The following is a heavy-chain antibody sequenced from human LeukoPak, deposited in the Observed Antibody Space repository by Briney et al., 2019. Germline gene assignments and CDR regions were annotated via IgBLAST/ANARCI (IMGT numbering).Heavy chain of an antibody. J-gene: IGHJ4*02. Sequence: GGSLRLSCVASGFDFNNYDLHWVRQAPGKGLEWVAFIKFHGHETFYADSVEGRFTFSRDNSRNTVYLQMNSLRSEDTAVYYCARDFPRSRDSSGYYIPSLGYFDYWGQGTLVTVSS. CDR2: IKFHGHET. CDR1: GFDFNNYD. CDR3: ARDFPRSRDSSGYYIPSLGYFDY. V-gene: IGHV3-30*12. D-gene: IGHD3-22*01.